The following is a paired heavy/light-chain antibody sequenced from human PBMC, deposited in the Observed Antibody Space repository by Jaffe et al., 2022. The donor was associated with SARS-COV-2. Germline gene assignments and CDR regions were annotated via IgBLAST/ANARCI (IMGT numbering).Light chain of an antibody. CDR3: QQYDTYPYT. Sequence: DIQMTQSPSSLSASVGDRVTITCRASQDIRNYLAWFQQKPGKAPKSLIYAASSLQSGVPSKFSGSGSGTDFTLTISSLQPEDFATYYCQQYDTYPYTFGQGTKLEIK. CDR2: AAS. V-gene: IGKV1-16*02. CDR1: QDIRNY. J-gene: IGKJ2*01.
Heavy chain of an antibody. V-gene: IGHV3-49*03. CDR3: SRAPRSGWGNYYYYMDV. CDR1: GFTFRDYA. CDR2: IRSKAYGGTT. D-gene: IGHD3-10*01. J-gene: IGHJ6*03. Sequence: EVQLVESGGGLVQPGRSLRLSCATSGFTFRDYAMSWFRQAPGKGLEWISFIRSKAYGGTTEYAASVKGRFTISRDDSESIAYLQMNSLKTEDTAVYYCSRAPRSGWGNYYYYMDVWGKGTTVTVSS.